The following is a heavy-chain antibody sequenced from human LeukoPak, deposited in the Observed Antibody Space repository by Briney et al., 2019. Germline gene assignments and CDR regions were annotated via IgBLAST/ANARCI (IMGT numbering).Heavy chain of an antibody. CDR2: IRYDGSNK. CDR3: AKMGGYHTGYFDY. J-gene: IGHJ4*02. D-gene: IGHD3-22*01. Sequence: GSLRLSCAASGFTFSSYGMHWVRQAPGKGLEWVAFIRYDGSNKYYADSVKGRFTISRDNSKNTLYLQMNSLRAEDTAVYYCAKMGGYHTGYFDYWGQGTLVTVSS. CDR1: GFTFSSYG. V-gene: IGHV3-30*02.